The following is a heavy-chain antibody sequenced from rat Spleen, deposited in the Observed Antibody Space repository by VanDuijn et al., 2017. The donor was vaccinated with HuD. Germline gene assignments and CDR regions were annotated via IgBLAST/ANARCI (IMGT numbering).Heavy chain of an antibody. J-gene: IGHJ2*01. CDR1: GFTFNNHW. V-gene: IGHV5-31*01. CDR2: ITNTGGST. Sequence: EVKLVEFGGGLVQPGRSLKLSCAASGFTFNNHWMSWIRQAPGKGLEWVASITNTGGSTYYPDSVKGRFTISRDNAKSTLYLQMNSLRSEDTATYYCTREGYYDGTYYPYYFDNWGQGVMVTVSS. D-gene: IGHD1-12*02. CDR3: TREGYYDGTYYPYYFDN.